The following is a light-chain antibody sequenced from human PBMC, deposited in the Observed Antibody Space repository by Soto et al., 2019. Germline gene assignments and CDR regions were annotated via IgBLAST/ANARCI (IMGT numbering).Light chain of an antibody. CDR1: QSFNGW. Sequence: DIQLTQSPSTLSASVGDRVPLSCRASQSFNGWVAWYQQRPGQALNLLIYKAFTLESGVPSRFSGSGSGTEFTLTVSSLQPDDFATYYCHQYHNFPRTFGQGTKVDIK. V-gene: IGKV1-5*03. J-gene: IGKJ1*01. CDR2: KAF. CDR3: HQYHNFPRT.